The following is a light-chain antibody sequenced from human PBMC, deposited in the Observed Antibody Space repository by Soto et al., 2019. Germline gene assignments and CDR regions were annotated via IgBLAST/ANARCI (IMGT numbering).Light chain of an antibody. CDR2: DTF. CDR3: QQYGNPPWT. Sequence: ETVLTQSPGTLSLSPGERATLSCRDSQSIGSTYLAWYQQKPGQAPRLLIYDTFNRATGIPYRFSGSGSGTDFTLTISRLEPEDFAVYHCQQYGNPPWTFGLGTKLEIK. J-gene: IGKJ2*01. CDR1: QSIGSTY. V-gene: IGKV3-20*01.